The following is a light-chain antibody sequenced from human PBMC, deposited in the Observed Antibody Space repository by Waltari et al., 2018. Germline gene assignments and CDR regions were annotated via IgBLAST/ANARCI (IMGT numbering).Light chain of an antibody. J-gene: IGKJ1*01. Sequence: DVVMTQSPLSLPVTLGQPASISCRSSQSLVNSDGNTYLNWFHQRPGQSPRRLIYKVSNWDSGVPDRFSGSGSGTDFTLTVSSLQAEDVAVYYCQQFYSIPPTFGQGTKVEIK. CDR2: KVS. V-gene: IGKV2D-30*01. CDR3: QQFYSIPPT. CDR1: QSLVNSDGNTY.